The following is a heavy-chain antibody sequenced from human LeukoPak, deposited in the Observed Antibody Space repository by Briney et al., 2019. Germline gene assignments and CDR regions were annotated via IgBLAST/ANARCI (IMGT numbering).Heavy chain of an antibody. J-gene: IGHJ5*02. CDR1: GYTLTELS. CDR2: FDPEDGET. Sequence: ASVKVSCKVSGYTLTELSMHWVRQAPGKGLEWMGGFDPEDGETIYAQKFQDRVTMTRDTSISTAYMELSGLTSEDTAIYYCARGPSLHTKWVGGRWFDPWGQGTLVTVSS. V-gene: IGHV1-24*01. D-gene: IGHD6-19*01. CDR3: ARGPSLHTKWVGGRWFDP.